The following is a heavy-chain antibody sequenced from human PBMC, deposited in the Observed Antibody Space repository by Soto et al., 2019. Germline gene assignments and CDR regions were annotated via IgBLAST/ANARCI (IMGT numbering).Heavy chain of an antibody. CDR2: IYYSGST. J-gene: IGHJ4*02. V-gene: IGHV4-39*01. CDR3: ARQQTSVVTQAYFDV. CDR1: GDSISSRSYY. D-gene: IGHD2-21*02. Sequence: SETLSLTCTVTGDSISSRSYYWGWIRQPPGKGLEWIGSIYYSGSTYNNPSLRSRVSMSIDTSKDQFSLKLKSVTAADTALYFCARQQTSVVTQAYFDVWGPGYLITSPQ.